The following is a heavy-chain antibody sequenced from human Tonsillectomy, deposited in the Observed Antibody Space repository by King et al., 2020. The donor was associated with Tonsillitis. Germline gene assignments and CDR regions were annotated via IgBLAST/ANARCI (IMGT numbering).Heavy chain of an antibody. CDR2: VSYDGSNK. CDR3: ARVPYAFDI. CDR1: GFTFSTSA. Sequence: QVQLVESGGGVVQPGRSLRLSCAASGFTFSTSAMHWVRQAPGKGLEWVAVVSYDGSNKYYADSVKGRFTISRDNSKNTLYLQMNSLRAEDTAVYYCARVPYAFDIWGQGTMVTVSS. J-gene: IGHJ3*02. V-gene: IGHV3-30-3*01.